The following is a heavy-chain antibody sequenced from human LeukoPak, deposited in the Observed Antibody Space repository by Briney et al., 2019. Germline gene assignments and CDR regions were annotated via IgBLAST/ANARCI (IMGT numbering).Heavy chain of an antibody. CDR1: GFTFSSYW. J-gene: IGHJ4*02. CDR3: VRGIRDYYGLDY. CDR2: INPDGTTT. D-gene: IGHD3-22*01. V-gene: IGHV3-74*01. Sequence: PGGSLRLSCAASGFTFSSYWMSWVRQTPGKGLVWVSHINPDGTTTNYADSVKGRFTISRDNAKNTLYLQMNSLRAEDTAVYYCVRGIRDYYGLDYWGQGTLVTVSS.